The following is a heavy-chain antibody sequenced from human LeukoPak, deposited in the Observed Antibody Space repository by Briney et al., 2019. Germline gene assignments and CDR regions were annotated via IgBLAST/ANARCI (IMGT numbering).Heavy chain of an antibody. CDR2: IRIGGGGT. CDR3: ARCMVPSQGWCNWFDP. V-gene: IGHV3-23*01. CDR1: GFDLTSYA. D-gene: IGHD6-13*01. J-gene: IGHJ5*02. Sequence: GGSLRLSCAASGFDLTSYAMTWVRQAPAKGLEWVSSIRIGGGGTFYADSVRGRFTISSDNSENTLHLPMNNLRVEGTPSYFCARCMVPSQGWCNWFDPWGQGTLVTVSS.